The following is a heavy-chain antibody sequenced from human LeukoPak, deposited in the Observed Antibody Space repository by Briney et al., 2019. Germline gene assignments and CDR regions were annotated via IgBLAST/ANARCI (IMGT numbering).Heavy chain of an antibody. D-gene: IGHD5-12*01. CDR2: ISGTGGST. CDR3: ARVEGNIVTTTEGYFDY. CDR1: GFTFSTYA. V-gene: IGHV3-23*01. J-gene: IGHJ4*02. Sequence: GGSLRLSCAASGFTFSTYAMTWVRQAPGKGLEWVSLISGTGGSTYYADSVKGRFTISRDNSKNTLYLQMNSLRAEDTAVYYCARVEGNIVTTTEGYFDYWGQGTLVTVSS.